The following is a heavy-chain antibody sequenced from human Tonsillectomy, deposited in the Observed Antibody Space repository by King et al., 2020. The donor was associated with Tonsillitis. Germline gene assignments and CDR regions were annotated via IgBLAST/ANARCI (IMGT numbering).Heavy chain of an antibody. CDR1: GGSMSRSDHF. CDR3: ARYVSGSFDY. V-gene: IGHV4-39*01. Sequence: QLQESGPGVVKPSETLSLTCTVSGGSMSRSDHFWAWIRQPPGKGLEWIGYMYYSGTIFYNPSLKSRITISGGSSANRFSLKLSSVTAADTAVYFCARYVSGSFDYWGQGALVTVSS. CDR2: MYYSGTI. J-gene: IGHJ4*02. D-gene: IGHD1-26*01.